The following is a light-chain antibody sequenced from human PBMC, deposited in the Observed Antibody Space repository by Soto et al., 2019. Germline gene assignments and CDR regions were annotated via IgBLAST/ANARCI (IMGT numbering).Light chain of an antibody. CDR1: QSVRSSY. CDR2: GAS. V-gene: IGKV3-20*01. CDR3: QQYNTSPTWT. J-gene: IGKJ1*01. Sequence: EVLVTQSPGTLSLCRGERSPLACRSSQSVRSSYLAWYQQKPGQAPRLLIYGASTGATGIPDRFSGSGSGADFTLTISRLEPEDFAVYYCQQYNTSPTWTFGQGTKVDIK.